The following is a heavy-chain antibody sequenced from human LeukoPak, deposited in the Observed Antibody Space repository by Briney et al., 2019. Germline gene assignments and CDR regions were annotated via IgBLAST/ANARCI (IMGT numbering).Heavy chain of an antibody. V-gene: IGHV4-59*01. CDR1: GGSIRSYY. CDR2: IYYSGST. CDR3: ARGAWYYYYMDV. J-gene: IGHJ6*03. D-gene: IGHD3-16*01. Sequence: SETLSLTCTASGGSIRSYYWNWIRQPPGKGLEWIGYIYYSGSTKYNPSLKSRVTISVDTSNNQFSLKLSSVTAADTAVYYCARGAWYYYYMDVWGKGTTVTVSS.